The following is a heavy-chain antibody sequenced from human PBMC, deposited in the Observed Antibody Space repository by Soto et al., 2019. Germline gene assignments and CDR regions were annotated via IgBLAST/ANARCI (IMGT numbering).Heavy chain of an antibody. D-gene: IGHD2-21*01. CDR2: ISSDGSNK. V-gene: IGHV3-30-3*01. J-gene: IGHJ4*02. CDR3: ARDYSTTAPFDY. CDR1: GFTFTIYS. Sequence: GGSLRLSCAASGFTFTIYSFHWVRQAPGKGLEWVAVISSDGSNKYYADSVKGRFTISRDNSKNTVYLHMNSLRAEDTALYYCARDYSTTAPFDYWGQGTLVT.